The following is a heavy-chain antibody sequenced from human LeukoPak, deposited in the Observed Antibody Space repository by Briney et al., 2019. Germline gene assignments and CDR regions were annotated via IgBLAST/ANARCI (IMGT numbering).Heavy chain of an antibody. V-gene: IGHV4-38-2*01. D-gene: IGHD3-16*01. CDR1: GYSIGSGYY. Sequence: SETLSLTCAVSGYSIGSGYYWGWIRQPPGKGLEWIGSIYHSGSTYYNPSLKSRVTISVDTSKNQFSLKLSSVTAADTAVYYCARHGAPYLMDVWGKGTTVTVSS. CDR3: ARHGAPYLMDV. CDR2: IYHSGST. J-gene: IGHJ6*04.